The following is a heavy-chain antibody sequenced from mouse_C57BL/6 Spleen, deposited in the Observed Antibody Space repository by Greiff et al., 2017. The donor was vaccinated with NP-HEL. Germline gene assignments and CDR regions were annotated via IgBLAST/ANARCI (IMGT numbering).Heavy chain of an antibody. Sequence: QVQLQQSGPELVKPGASVKISCKASGYAFSSSWMNWVKQRPGKGLEWIGRIYPGDGDTNYNGKFKGKATLTADKSSSTAYMQLSSLTSEDSAVYFCARSGGTFHFDYWGQGTTLTVSS. CDR2: IYPGDGDT. J-gene: IGHJ2*01. V-gene: IGHV1-82*01. CDR3: ARSGGTFHFDY. CDR1: GYAFSSSW. D-gene: IGHD3-1*01.